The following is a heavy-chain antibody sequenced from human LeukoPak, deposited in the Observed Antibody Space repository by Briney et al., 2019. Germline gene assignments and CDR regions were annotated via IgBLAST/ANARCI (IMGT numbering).Heavy chain of an antibody. V-gene: IGHV3-30-3*01. D-gene: IGHD3-22*01. Sequence: PGGSLRLSCAASGFTFSSYAMHWVRQAPGKGLEWVAVISYDGSNKYYADSVKGRFTISRDNSKNTLYLQMSSLRDEDTAVYYCAADYYDSSGYDSGGVYWGQGTLVTVSS. J-gene: IGHJ4*02. CDR3: AADYYDSSGYDSGGVY. CDR2: ISYDGSNK. CDR1: GFTFSSYA.